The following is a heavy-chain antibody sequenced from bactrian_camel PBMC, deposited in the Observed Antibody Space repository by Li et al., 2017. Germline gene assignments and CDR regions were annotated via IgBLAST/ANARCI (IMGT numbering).Heavy chain of an antibody. CDR2: INREGNST. D-gene: IGHD5*01. Sequence: HVQLVESGGGLVQPGGSLRLSCAVSGFTFSSYWMYWVRQAPGKGLEWVSAINREGNSTEYADSVKGRFTISRDNAKNTVYLRLNSLKTEDMAMYYCANWGFSDWGQGTQVTVSS. CDR1: GFTFSSYW. V-gene: IGHV3S1*01. CDR3: ANWGFSD. J-gene: IGHJ4*01.